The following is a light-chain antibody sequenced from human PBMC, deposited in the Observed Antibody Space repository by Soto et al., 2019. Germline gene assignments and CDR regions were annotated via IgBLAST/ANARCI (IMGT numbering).Light chain of an antibody. CDR1: QSVSSSY. V-gene: IGKV3-20*01. CDR3: QQYARSPET. Sequence: EIVLTQSPGTLSLSPGERATLSCRASQSVSSSYLAWYQQKPGQAPRLLIYGASRRAPGIPDRFSGYGSGTDCTLTISRLEPEDFAVYYCQQYARSPETFGQGTKVDFK. J-gene: IGKJ1*01. CDR2: GAS.